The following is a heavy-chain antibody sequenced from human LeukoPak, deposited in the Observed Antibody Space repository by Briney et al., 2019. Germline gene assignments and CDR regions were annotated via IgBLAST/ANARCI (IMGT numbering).Heavy chain of an antibody. J-gene: IGHJ4*02. D-gene: IGHD6-13*01. V-gene: IGHV4-59*08. CDR1: GGSISSYY. CDR3: ARIIAAAFDY. Sequence: SETLSLTCTVSGGSISSYYWSWIRQPPGKGLEWIGYIYYSGSTNYNPSLKSRVTISVDTSKNQFSLKLSSVTAADTAVYYCARIIAAAFDYWGQGTLVTVSS. CDR2: IYYSGST.